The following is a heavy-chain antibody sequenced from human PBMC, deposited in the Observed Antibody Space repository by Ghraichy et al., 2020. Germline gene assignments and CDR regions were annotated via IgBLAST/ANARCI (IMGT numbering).Heavy chain of an antibody. Sequence: GGSLRLSCAASGFTFDDYTMHWVRQAPGKGLEWVSLISWDGGSTYYADSVKGRFTISRDNSKNSLYLQMNSLRTEDTALYYCAKDGGYSYGYGTLDYWGQGNLVTVSS. J-gene: IGHJ4*02. D-gene: IGHD5-18*01. CDR2: ISWDGGST. CDR1: GFTFDDYT. V-gene: IGHV3-43*01. CDR3: AKDGGYSYGYGTLDY.